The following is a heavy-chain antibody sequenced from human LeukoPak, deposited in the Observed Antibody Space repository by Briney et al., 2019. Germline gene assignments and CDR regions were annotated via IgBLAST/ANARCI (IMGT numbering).Heavy chain of an antibody. CDR3: ANDRYNWNYEGGFDY. Sequence: GGSLRLSCAVSGFTFSSYSMNWVRQAPGKGLEWVSYISSSSSTIYYADSVKGRFTISRDNARNSLYLQMNSLTTEDTAVYYCANDRYNWNYEGGFDYWGQGTLVTVSS. CDR2: ISSSSSTI. V-gene: IGHV3-48*04. D-gene: IGHD1-7*01. CDR1: GFTFSSYS. J-gene: IGHJ4*02.